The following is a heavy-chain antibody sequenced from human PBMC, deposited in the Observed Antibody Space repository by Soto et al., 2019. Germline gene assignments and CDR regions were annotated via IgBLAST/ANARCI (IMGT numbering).Heavy chain of an antibody. V-gene: IGHV4-39*01. D-gene: IGHD2-15*01. J-gene: IGHJ4*02. CDR3: ARHERGWNYFDY. CDR1: GGSISGSYYY. CDR2: VFYTGFT. Sequence: SLTCAVSGGSISGSYYYWGWLRQSPGKGPEWIGSVFYTGFTSYNPSLESRVSVSVDTSKNQFSLKVSGVSAADTAVYYCARHERGWNYFDYWGQGTLVTVSS.